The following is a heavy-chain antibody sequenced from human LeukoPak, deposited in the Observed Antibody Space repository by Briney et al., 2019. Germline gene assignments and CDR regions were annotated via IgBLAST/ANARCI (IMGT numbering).Heavy chain of an antibody. J-gene: IGHJ3*02. V-gene: IGHV3-7*03. D-gene: IGHD2-15*01. CDR1: GFTFSSYW. CDR2: IKQDGSEK. CDR3: ARVPGGPPLSDAFDI. Sequence: GGSLRLSCAASGFTFSSYWMSWVRQAPGKGLEWVANIKQDGSEKYYVDSVKGRFTISRDNAKNPLYLQMNSLRAEDTAVYYCARVPGGPPLSDAFDIWGQGTMVTVSS.